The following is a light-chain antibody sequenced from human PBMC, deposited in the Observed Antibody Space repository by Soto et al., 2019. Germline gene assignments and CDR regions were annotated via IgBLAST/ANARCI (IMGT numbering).Light chain of an antibody. CDR3: SSYTSGSSHYV. CDR2: GVT. Sequence: QSVLTQPASVSGSPGQSITISCTGTSIDVGAYYSVSWYQHHPGKAPKLIIYGVTNRPSGVSNRFSGSKSGNTASLTISGLQAEDEADYHCSSYTSGSSHYVFXTGTTVTVL. V-gene: IGLV2-14*01. J-gene: IGLJ1*01. CDR1: SIDVGAYYS.